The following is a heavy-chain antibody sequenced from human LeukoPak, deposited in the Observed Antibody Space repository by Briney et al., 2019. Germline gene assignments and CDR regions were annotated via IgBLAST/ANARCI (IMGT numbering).Heavy chain of an antibody. CDR3: AKDQGLTAPPPYGLDV. CDR1: GGTFSSSA. J-gene: IGHJ6*02. CDR2: IIPVLNIT. Sequence: GASVKVSCKTSGGTFSSSAITWVRQAPGQGLEWMGRIIPVLNITTYAQKFQGRVTITPDTSTSTVYMELSSLRSEETAVYYCAKDQGLTAPPPYGLDVWGQGTTVIVTS. D-gene: IGHD5-18*01. V-gene: IGHV1-69*04.